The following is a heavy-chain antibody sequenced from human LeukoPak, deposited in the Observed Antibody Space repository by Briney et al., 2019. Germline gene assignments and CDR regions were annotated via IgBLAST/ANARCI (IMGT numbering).Heavy chain of an antibody. V-gene: IGHV3-30-3*01. CDR1: GFTFSSYA. D-gene: IGHD4-17*01. CDR3: AREGATASGDYYYYGMDV. J-gene: IGHJ6*02. CDR2: ISYDGSNK. Sequence: GGSLRLSCAASGFTFSSYAMHWVRQAPGKGLERVADISYDGSNKYYADSVKGRFTISRDNSKNTLYLQMNSLRAEDTAVYYCAREGATASGDYYYYGMDVWGQGTTVTVSS.